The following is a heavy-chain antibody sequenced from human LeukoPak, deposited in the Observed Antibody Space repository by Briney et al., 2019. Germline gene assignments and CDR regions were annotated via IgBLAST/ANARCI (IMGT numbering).Heavy chain of an antibody. J-gene: IGHJ5*02. D-gene: IGHD3-22*01. V-gene: IGHV3-30-3*01. CDR2: ISYDGSNK. Sequence: GRSLRLSCAASGFTFSSYAMHWVRQAPGKGLEWVAVISYDGSNKYYADSVKGRFTISRDNSKNTLYLQMNSLRAEDTAVYYCARDRGRGYYDSSGYLLVTWGQGTLVTVSS. CDR3: ARDRGRGYYDSSGYLLVT. CDR1: GFTFSSYA.